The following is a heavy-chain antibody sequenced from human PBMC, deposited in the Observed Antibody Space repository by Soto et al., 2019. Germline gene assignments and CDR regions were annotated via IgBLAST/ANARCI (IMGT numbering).Heavy chain of an antibody. D-gene: IGHD2-15*01. J-gene: IGHJ6*02. CDR3: ARAALVLVPTTVTSDYYNIAMDV. Sequence: QVQLVQSGAEVKKPGSSVKVSCKASGDTFSTYTITWMRQAPGQGLEWMGGIIPRSATSNYAQMSQGRVTTSVDQSTSTADIDLGRLRVDHTDGYYSARAALVLVPTTVTSDYYNIAMDVRGQGATVTVSS. CDR2: IIPRSATS. CDR1: GDTFSTYT. V-gene: IGHV1-69*12.